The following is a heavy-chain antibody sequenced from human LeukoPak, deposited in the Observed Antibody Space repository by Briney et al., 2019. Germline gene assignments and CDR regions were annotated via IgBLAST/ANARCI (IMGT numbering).Heavy chain of an antibody. J-gene: IGHJ4*02. CDR2: ISYDGSNK. Sequence: GRSLRLSCAASGFTFSSYAMHWVRQAPGKGLEWVAVISYDGSNKYYADSVKGRFTISRDNSKNTLYLQMNSLRAEDTAVYYCARESLAHSSGWYSPHFDYWGQGTLVTVSS. D-gene: IGHD6-19*01. V-gene: IGHV3-30*04. CDR3: ARESLAHSSGWYSPHFDY. CDR1: GFTFSSYA.